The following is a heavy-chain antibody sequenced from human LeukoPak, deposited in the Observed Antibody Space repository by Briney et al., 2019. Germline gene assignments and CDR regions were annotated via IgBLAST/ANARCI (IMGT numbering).Heavy chain of an antibody. CDR1: GFTFSNYA. J-gene: IGHJ4*02. CDR3: APDLRGSASSLDD. Sequence: GGSLRLSCAASGFTFSNYAMSGGRQAPGKGLEWVSLISGSGASTYYPDSVKGRFTISRDNSKNTLSLQMNSLRAENTAVYYCAPDLRGSASSLDDWGQGTLVTVSS. D-gene: IGHD6-25*01. V-gene: IGHV3-23*01. CDR2: ISGSGAST.